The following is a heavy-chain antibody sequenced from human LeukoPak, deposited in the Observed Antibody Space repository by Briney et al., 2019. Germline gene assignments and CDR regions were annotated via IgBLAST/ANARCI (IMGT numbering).Heavy chain of an antibody. CDR3: ARVRVATIRAYRAYSSGWYDY. CDR2: INPNSGGT. Sequence: ASVKVSCKASGYTFTGYYMHWVRQAPGQGLEWMGWINPNSGGTNYAQKFQGRATMTRDTSISTAYMELSRLRSDDTAVYDCARVRVATIRAYRAYSSGWYDYWGQGALVTVSS. CDR1: GYTFTGYY. J-gene: IGHJ4*02. V-gene: IGHV1-2*02. D-gene: IGHD6-19*01.